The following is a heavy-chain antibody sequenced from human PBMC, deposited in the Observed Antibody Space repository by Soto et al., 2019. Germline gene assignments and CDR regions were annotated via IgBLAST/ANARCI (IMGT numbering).Heavy chain of an antibody. CDR3: AKISRGAAAGTDY. CDR2: INSDGSST. Sequence: GGSLRFSCAASGFTFSSYWMHWVRQAPGKGLVWVSRINSDGSSTSYADSVKGRFTISRDNAKNTLYLQMNSLRAEDTAVFYCAKISRGAAAGTDYWGQGTLVTVSS. V-gene: IGHV3-74*01. D-gene: IGHD6-13*01. CDR1: GFTFSSYW. J-gene: IGHJ4*02.